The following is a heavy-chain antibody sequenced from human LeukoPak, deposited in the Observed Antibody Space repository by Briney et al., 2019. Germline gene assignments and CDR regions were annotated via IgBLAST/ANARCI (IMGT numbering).Heavy chain of an antibody. Sequence: PGGSLRLSCAASGFPFNNYWMHWVRQAPGKGLVWVSSINTDGRTTRYAAPGQGRFTIPRDNAKNTLYLQMNSLRVDDTAVYYCAKENPWSVLDYWGQGTLVTVSS. CDR3: AKENPWSVLDY. J-gene: IGHJ4*02. CDR2: INTDGRTT. V-gene: IGHV3-74*01. D-gene: IGHD3-22*01. CDR1: GFPFNNYW.